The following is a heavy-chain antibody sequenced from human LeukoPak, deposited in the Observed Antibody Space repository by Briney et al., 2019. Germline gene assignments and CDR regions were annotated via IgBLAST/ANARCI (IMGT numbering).Heavy chain of an antibody. CDR2: ISYDGSNK. J-gene: IGHJ4*02. CDR1: GFTFSNYA. Sequence: GRSLRLSCATSGFTFSNYAMHWVRQAPGKGLEWVAAISYDGSNKYYADSLKGRFTISRDNSKNTLYLQMNSLRAEDTAVYYCARDDYGDYGLLDYWGQGTLVTVSS. D-gene: IGHD4-17*01. V-gene: IGHV3-30-3*01. CDR3: ARDDYGDYGLLDY.